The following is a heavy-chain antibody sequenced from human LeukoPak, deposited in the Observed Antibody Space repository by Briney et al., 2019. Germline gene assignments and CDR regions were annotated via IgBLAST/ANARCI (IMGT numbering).Heavy chain of an antibody. D-gene: IGHD5-18*01. Sequence: SSETLSLTCTVSGGSISRYYWNWIRQPPGKGLEWIGYISYSGSTNYNPSLKSRVTISVDTSKNQFSLKLSSVTAADTAVYYCARRRGYSLDYWGQGTLVTVSS. CDR1: GGSISRYY. CDR2: ISYSGST. CDR3: ARRRGYSLDY. V-gene: IGHV4-59*08. J-gene: IGHJ4*02.